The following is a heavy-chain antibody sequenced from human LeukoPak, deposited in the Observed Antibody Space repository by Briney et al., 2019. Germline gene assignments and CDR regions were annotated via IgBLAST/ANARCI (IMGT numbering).Heavy chain of an antibody. CDR3: ARFRPSRGSLDY. J-gene: IGHJ4*02. D-gene: IGHD3-10*01. CDR1: GFTVSSDY. Sequence: PGGSLRLSCAASGFTVSSDYMSWVRQAPGKGLEWVSVIYSGGSTYYADSVKGRFTISRDNSKNTLYLQMNSLRAEDTAVYYCARFRPSRGSLDYWGQGTLVTVSS. V-gene: IGHV3-53*01. CDR2: IYSGGST.